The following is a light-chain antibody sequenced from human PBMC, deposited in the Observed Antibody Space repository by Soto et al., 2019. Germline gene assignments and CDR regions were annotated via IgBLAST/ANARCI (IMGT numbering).Light chain of an antibody. Sequence: DIVMTQSPATLSLSPGERATLSCRASQSISSNLAWYQHKPGQAPRLLIYAASTRASGIPARFSGGGSGTEFSLTITSLQSEDFAIYYCQQCKNWPPMYTVGQGTKVDIK. V-gene: IGKV3-15*01. J-gene: IGKJ2*01. CDR3: QQCKNWPPMYT. CDR1: QSISSN. CDR2: AAS.